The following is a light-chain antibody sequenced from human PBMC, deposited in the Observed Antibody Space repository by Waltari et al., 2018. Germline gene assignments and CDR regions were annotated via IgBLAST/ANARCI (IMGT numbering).Light chain of an antibody. J-gene: IGKJ1*01. V-gene: IGKV1-39*01. CDR2: AAS. CDR1: QSISSY. Sequence: DIQMTQSPSSLSASVGDRIPITCRANQSISSYLNWYQQKPGKAPKLLIYAASSLQSGVPSRFSGSGSGTDFTLNISRVEAEDVGLYYCMQGLHIPRTFGQGTKVEIK. CDR3: MQGLHIPRT.